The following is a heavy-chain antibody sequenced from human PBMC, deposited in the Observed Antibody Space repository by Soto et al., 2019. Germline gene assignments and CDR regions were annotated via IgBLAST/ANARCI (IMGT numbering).Heavy chain of an antibody. D-gene: IGHD3-3*01. CDR3: TGHCYDFYCMDV. CDR1: GFTFSGSA. J-gene: IGHJ6*02. V-gene: IGHV3-73*02. CDR2: IRSKANSYTT. Sequence: EVQLVESGGGLVQPGGSLKLSCAASGFTFSGSAMHWVRQASGKGLEWVGRIRSKANSYTTAYAASVKGRFTISRDDSRNTGYLQMNSLKTEDTAVYYCTGHCYDFYCMDVWGQGTTVTVSS.